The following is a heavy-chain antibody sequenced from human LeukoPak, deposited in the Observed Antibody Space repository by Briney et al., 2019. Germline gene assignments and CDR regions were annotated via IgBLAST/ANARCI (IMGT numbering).Heavy chain of an antibody. J-gene: IGHJ6*02. Sequence: SETLSLTCTVSGGSISSYYWSWIRQPPGKGLEWIANIYYSGTTNYNPSLKSRATVSVDTSKNQFSLKLSSVTAADTAVYYCARDGQLWTPYYYYGMDVWGQGTTVTVSS. D-gene: IGHD5-18*01. CDR3: ARDGQLWTPYYYYGMDV. CDR2: IYYSGTT. V-gene: IGHV4-59*12. CDR1: GGSISSYY.